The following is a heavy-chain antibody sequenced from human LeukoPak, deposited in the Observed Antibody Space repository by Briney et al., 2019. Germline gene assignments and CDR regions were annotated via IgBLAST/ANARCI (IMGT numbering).Heavy chain of an antibody. V-gene: IGHV4-59*01. J-gene: IGHJ4*02. CDR1: GGSISSYY. D-gene: IGHD4-17*01. Sequence: SETLSLTCTVSGGSISSYYWSWIRQPPGKGLEWIGYIYYSGSTNYNPSLKSRVTISVDTSKNQFSLKLSSVTAADTAVYYCARGPTTVTRAFDYWGQGTLVTVSS. CDR3: ARGPTTVTRAFDY. CDR2: IYYSGST.